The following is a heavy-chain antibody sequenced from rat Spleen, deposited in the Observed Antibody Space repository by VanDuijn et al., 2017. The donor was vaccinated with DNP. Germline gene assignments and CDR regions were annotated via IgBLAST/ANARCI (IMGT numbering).Heavy chain of an antibody. V-gene: IGHV2-41*01. CDR2: IWNTGGT. D-gene: IGHD1-1*01. CDR3: ARDGQWDYLDY. J-gene: IGHJ2*01. CDR1: GFSLTSYN. Sequence: QVQLKESGPGLVQPSQTLSLTCTVAGFSLTSYNVHWVRQPPGKGLEWMGIIWNTGGTRYNSALKSRLTIIKDTSKSQVFLEVNSRQSEDTATYYCARDGQWDYLDYWGQGVMVTVAS.